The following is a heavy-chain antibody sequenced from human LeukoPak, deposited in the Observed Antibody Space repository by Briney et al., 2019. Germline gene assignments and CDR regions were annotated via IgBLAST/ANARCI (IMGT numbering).Heavy chain of an antibody. Sequence: VGSLRLSCAASGFTFSSYWKHSVRQAPGKGLVWISRINSAGSSTSYADSVKARFTISRENAKNTQYLQMNRRRAEDTAVYYCARYGLYSGSYWGQGTLVTVSS. CDR2: INSAGSST. CDR1: GFTFSSYW. J-gene: IGHJ4*02. CDR3: ARYGLYSGSY. D-gene: IGHD1-26*01. V-gene: IGHV3-74*01.